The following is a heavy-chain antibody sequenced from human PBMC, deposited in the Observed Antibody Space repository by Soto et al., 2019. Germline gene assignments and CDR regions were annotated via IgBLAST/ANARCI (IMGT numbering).Heavy chain of an antibody. V-gene: IGHV3-53*01. J-gene: IGHJ4*02. Sequence: EVQLVESGGGLIQPGGSLRLSCAASGFTVSNNYMSWVCQAPGKGLEWVSLIYSGGSTHYADSVKGRFTISRDNSKNTLYLQMNSLRVEDTAVYYCARDPPGIAASGGGGWGQGTLVTVSS. D-gene: IGHD6-13*01. CDR3: ARDPPGIAASGGGG. CDR1: GFTVSNNY. CDR2: IYSGGST.